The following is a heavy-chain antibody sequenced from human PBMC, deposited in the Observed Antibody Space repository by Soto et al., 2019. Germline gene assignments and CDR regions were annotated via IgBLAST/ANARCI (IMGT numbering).Heavy chain of an antibody. D-gene: IGHD2-15*01. Sequence: SETLSLTCTVSGGSISSGGYYWSWIRQHPGKGLEWIGYIYYSGSTYYNPSLKSRVTISVDTSKNQFSLKPSSVTAAATAVYYCAIALIEYCSGGSCLNDWFDPWGQGTLVTVSS. J-gene: IGHJ5*02. CDR1: GGSISSGGYY. V-gene: IGHV4-31*03. CDR2: IYYSGST. CDR3: AIALIEYCSGGSCLNDWFDP.